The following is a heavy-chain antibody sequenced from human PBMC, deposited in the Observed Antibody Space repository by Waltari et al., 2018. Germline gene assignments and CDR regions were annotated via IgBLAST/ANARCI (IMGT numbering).Heavy chain of an antibody. V-gene: IGHV3-73*01. J-gene: IGHJ4*02. Sequence: EVQLVESGGGLVQPGGSLRLSCDPPGFTFRRLAFPGVRQASGKGLEWVGRIRSKANSYATAYAASVKGRFTISRDDSKNTAYLQMNSLKTEDTAVYYCTTIVATMICYRGQGTLVTVSS. CDR1: GFTFRRLA. D-gene: IGHD5-12*01. CDR2: IRSKANSYAT. CDR3: TTIVATMICY.